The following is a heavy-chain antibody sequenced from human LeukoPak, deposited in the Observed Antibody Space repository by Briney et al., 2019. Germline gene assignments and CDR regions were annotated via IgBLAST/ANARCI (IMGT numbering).Heavy chain of an antibody. CDR3: ARRARGSSGWYSYFDY. Sequence: PSETLSLTCTVSGGSISSYYWSWIRQPPGKGLEWIGYIYYSGGTNYNPSLKSRVTISVDTSKNQFSLKLSSVTAADTAVYYCARRARGSSGWYSYFDYWGQGTLVTVSS. D-gene: IGHD6-19*01. J-gene: IGHJ4*02. CDR2: IYYSGGT. V-gene: IGHV4-59*08. CDR1: GGSISSYY.